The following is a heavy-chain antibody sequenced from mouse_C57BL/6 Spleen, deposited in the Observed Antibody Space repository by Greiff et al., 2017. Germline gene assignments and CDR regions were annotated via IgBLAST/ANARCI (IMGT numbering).Heavy chain of an antibody. CDR2: IYPRSGNT. Sequence: VQLQQSGAELARPGASVKLSCKASGYTFTSYGISWVKQRTGQGLEWIGEIYPRSGNTYYNEKFKGKATLTADKSSSTAYMELRSLTSEDSAVYFCASEGKVLRYWGQGTTLTVSS. V-gene: IGHV1-81*01. D-gene: IGHD1-1*01. J-gene: IGHJ2*01. CDR1: GYTFTSYG. CDR3: ASEGKVLRY.